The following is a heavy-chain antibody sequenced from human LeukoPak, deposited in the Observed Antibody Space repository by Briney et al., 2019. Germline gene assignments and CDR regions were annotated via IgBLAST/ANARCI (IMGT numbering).Heavy chain of an antibody. CDR3: ARDSYYDSSGISQN. CDR2: SYYSGST. D-gene: IGHD3-22*01. V-gene: IGHV4-31*03. J-gene: IGHJ4*02. Sequence: SEPLSLTCTVSVGSISSGGYYWSWIRQHPGKGLGWIGYSYYSGSTYYNPSLKSRVTISVDTYKNQFSLKLSSVTAADTAVYYCARDSYYDSSGISQNWVQGTLVTVSS. CDR1: VGSISSGGYY.